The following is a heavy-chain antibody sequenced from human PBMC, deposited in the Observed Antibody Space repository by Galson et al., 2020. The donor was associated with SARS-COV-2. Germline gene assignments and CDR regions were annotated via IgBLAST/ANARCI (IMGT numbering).Heavy chain of an antibody. D-gene: IGHD3-3*01. CDR1: GYNFAGNW. CDR2: IYPGDSDT. V-gene: IGHV5-51*01. CDR3: ARLKFLPKYTNVYYFDT. J-gene: IGHJ4*02. Sequence: GESLKISCKGSGYNFAGNWVGWVRQMPGKGLEWMGNIYPGDSDTRYSPSFQGQVILSADKSITTAFLQWSSLEASDTGMDYCARLKFLPKYTNVYYFDTWGQGTLVTVSS.